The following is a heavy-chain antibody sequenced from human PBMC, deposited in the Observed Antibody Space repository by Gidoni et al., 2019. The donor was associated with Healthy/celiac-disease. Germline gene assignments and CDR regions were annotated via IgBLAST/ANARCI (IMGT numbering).Heavy chain of an antibody. J-gene: IGHJ6*02. CDR2: IYTSGST. CDR3: ARENYYYYYGMDV. Sequence: QVQLQESGPGLVKPSQTLSLTCTVSGGSISSGSYYWSWLRQPAGKGLEWIGRIYTSGSTNYNPSLKSRVTISVDTSKNQFSLKLSSVTAADTAVYYCARENYYYYYGMDVWGQGTTVTVSS. V-gene: IGHV4-61*02. CDR1: GGSISSGSYY.